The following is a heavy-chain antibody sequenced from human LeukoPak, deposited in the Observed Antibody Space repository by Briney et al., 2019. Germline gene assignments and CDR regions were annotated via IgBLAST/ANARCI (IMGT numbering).Heavy chain of an antibody. Sequence: KPGASVKVSCKASGYTFTGYYMHWVRQAPGQGLEWMGRINPNSGGTNYAQKFQGRVTMTRDTSISAAYMELSRLRSDDTAVYYCARDLRKYGGSYFYYYYGMDVWGQGTTVTVSS. CDR3: ARDLRKYGGSYFYYYYGMDV. V-gene: IGHV1-2*06. D-gene: IGHD1-26*01. CDR1: GYTFTGYY. CDR2: INPNSGGT. J-gene: IGHJ6*02.